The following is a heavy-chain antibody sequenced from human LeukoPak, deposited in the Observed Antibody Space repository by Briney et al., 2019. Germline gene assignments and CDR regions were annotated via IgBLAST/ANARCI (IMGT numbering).Heavy chain of an antibody. CDR3: ARVDTAMVIDY. CDR2: IIPILGIA. Sequence: SVKVSCKASGGTFNSYAISWVRQAPGQGLEWMGRIIPILGIANYAQKFQGRVTITADKSTSTAYMELSSLRSEGTAVYYCARVDTAMVIDYWGQGTLVTVSS. J-gene: IGHJ4*02. D-gene: IGHD5-18*01. CDR1: GGTFNSYA. V-gene: IGHV1-69*04.